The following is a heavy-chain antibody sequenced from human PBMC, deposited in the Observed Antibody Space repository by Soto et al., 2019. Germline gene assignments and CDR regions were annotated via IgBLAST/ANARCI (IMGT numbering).Heavy chain of an antibody. CDR2: IYYAGST. J-gene: IGHJ4*02. CDR1: GGSISNGGYY. CDR3: ARDFGYYVAEF. D-gene: IGHD3-22*01. Sequence: QVQLQESGPGLVKPLETLSLTCTVSGGSISNGGYYWSWIRQHPGKGLHWIGYIYYAGSTYYNPRLKRRISISRDASENQFSLSLSSVIAAFSAVYFCARDFGYYVAEFGGKGTLVTVSS. V-gene: IGHV4-31*03.